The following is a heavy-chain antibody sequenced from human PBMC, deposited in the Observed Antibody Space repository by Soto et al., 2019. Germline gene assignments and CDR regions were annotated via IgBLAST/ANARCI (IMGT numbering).Heavy chain of an antibody. CDR2: IYYSGST. CDR1: GGSISSYY. Sequence: PSETLSLTCTVSGGSISSYYWSWIRQPPGKGLEWIGYIYYSGSTNYNPSLKSRVTISVDTSKNQFSLKLSSVTAADTAVYYCARVYPPPSWSGQGIWFDPWGQGTLVTVSS. J-gene: IGHJ5*01. D-gene: IGHD3-3*01. V-gene: IGHV4-59*01. CDR3: ARVYPPPSWSGQGIWFDP.